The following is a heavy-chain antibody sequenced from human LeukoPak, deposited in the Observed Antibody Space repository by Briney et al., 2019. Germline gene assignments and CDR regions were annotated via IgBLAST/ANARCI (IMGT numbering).Heavy chain of an antibody. CDR1: GFTFDDYA. J-gene: IGHJ4*02. Sequence: PGGSLRLSCAASGFTFDDYAMHWVRQAPGKGLEWVSLISWDGGSTYYADSVKGRFTISRDNSKNSLYLQMNSLRAEDTALYYCATGSGAATGYWGQGTLVTVSS. V-gene: IGHV3-43D*03. CDR2: ISWDGGST. CDR3: ATGSGAATGY. D-gene: IGHD3-10*01.